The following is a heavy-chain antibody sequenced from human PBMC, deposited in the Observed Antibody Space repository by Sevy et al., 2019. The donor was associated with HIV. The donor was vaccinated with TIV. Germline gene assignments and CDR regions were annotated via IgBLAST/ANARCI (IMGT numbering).Heavy chain of an antibody. CDR2: INPNSGGT. CDR1: GYTFTGYY. Sequence: ASVKVSCKASGYTFTGYYMHWVRQAPGQGLEWMGRINPNSGGTNYAQKFQGRVTMTRDTSISTAYMELSRLRSDDTAVYYSARDPDIVVVVAATTTYWFDPWGQGTLVTVSS. D-gene: IGHD2-15*01. J-gene: IGHJ5*02. V-gene: IGHV1-2*06. CDR3: ARDPDIVVVVAATTTYWFDP.